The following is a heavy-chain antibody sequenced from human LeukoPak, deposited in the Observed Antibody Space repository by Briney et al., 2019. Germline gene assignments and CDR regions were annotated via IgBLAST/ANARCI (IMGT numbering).Heavy chain of an antibody. CDR3: ARVSRISVATTHFDY. D-gene: IGHD5-12*01. CDR2: ISYDGSNK. CDR1: GFTFSSYG. J-gene: IGHJ4*02. V-gene: IGHV3-30*03. Sequence: GGSLRLSCAASGFTFSSYGMHWVRQAPGKGLEWVAVISYDGSNKFYADSVKGRFTISRDNSKNTLYLQMNSLRAEDTAVYYCARVSRISVATTHFDYWGQGTLVTVSS.